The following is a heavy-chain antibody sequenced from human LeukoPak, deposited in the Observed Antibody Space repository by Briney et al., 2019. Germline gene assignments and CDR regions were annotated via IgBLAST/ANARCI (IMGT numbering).Heavy chain of an antibody. CDR2: ISSSSSYI. CDR3: ASSIAARPEYYFDY. Sequence: KPGGSLRLSCAASGFTFSSYSMNWVRQAPGKGLEWVSSISSSSSYIYYADSVKGRFTISRDNAKNSLYLQMNSLRAEDTAVYYCASSIAARPEYYFDYWGQGTLVTVSS. J-gene: IGHJ4*02. V-gene: IGHV3-21*01. CDR1: GFTFSSYS. D-gene: IGHD6-6*01.